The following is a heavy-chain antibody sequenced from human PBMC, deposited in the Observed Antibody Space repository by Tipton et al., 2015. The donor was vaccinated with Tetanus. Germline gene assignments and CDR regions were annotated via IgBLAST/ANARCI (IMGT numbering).Heavy chain of an antibody. CDR1: GFIFSSYG. V-gene: IGHV3-33*01. Sequence: SLRLSCAASGFIFSSYGIHWVRQAPGKGLECAAVSWYDGTDKYYADSGKGRFTISRDNSKNTLYLQMNSLRAEDTAVYYCAREADCSGGSCFSGDFDNWGQGTQVTVSS. D-gene: IGHD2-15*01. CDR2: SWYDGTDK. J-gene: IGHJ4*02. CDR3: AREADCSGGSCFSGDFDN.